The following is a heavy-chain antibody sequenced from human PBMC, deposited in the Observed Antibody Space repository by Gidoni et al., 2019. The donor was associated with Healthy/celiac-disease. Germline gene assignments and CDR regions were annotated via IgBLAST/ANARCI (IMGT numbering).Heavy chain of an antibody. D-gene: IGHD1-26*01. V-gene: IGHV1-69*01. Sequence: YGQKFQGRVTITADESTSTAYMELSSLRSEDTAVYYCARRTGGWGQGTLVTVSS. J-gene: IGHJ4*02. CDR3: ARRTGG.